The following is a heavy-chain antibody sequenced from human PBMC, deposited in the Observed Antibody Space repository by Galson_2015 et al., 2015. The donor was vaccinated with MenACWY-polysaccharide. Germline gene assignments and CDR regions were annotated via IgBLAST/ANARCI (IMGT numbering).Heavy chain of an antibody. Sequence: QSGAEVKKPGESLQISCTGSGYRFTSYWIGWVRQMPGKGLEWMGIIYPSDSDTRYSPSFQGQVTISADKSISTAYLQWTSLKASDTAMYYCARHPARYAFEIWGQGTMVTVSS. J-gene: IGHJ3*02. CDR3: ARHPARYAFEI. CDR2: IYPSDSDT. V-gene: IGHV5-51*01. CDR1: GYRFTSYW. D-gene: IGHD6-25*01.